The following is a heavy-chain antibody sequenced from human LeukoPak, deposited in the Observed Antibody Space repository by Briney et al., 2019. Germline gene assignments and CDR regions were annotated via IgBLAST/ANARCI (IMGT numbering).Heavy chain of an antibody. J-gene: IGHJ4*02. Sequence: GGSLRLSCAASGFTFSSYWMSWVRQAPGKGLEWVSYISSSSSTIYYADSVKGRFTISRDNAKNSLYLQMNSLRAEDTAVYYCARALWSRGDYWGQGTLVTVSS. CDR2: ISSSSSTI. CDR1: GFTFSSYW. V-gene: IGHV3-48*04. D-gene: IGHD2-21*01. CDR3: ARALWSRGDY.